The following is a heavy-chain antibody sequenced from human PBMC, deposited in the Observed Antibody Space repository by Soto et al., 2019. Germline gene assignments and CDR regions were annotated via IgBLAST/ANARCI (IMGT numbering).Heavy chain of an antibody. CDR1: GGSISSYY. Sequence: SETLSLTCTVSGGSISSYYWSWIRQPPGKGLEWIGYIYYSGSTNYNPSLKSRVTISVDTSKNQFSLKLSSVTAADTAVYYCARASPATDIVVVPAAYYFDYWGQGTLVTVAS. CDR3: ARASPATDIVVVPAAYYFDY. J-gene: IGHJ4*02. CDR2: IYYSGST. D-gene: IGHD2-2*01. V-gene: IGHV4-59*01.